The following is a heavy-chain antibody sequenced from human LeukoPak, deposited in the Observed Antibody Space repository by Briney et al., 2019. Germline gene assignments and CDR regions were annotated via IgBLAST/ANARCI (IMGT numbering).Heavy chain of an antibody. CDR1: GGSISTYY. CDR2: IYYSGTT. D-gene: IGHD3-10*01. J-gene: IGHJ5*02. V-gene: IGHV4-59*01. CDR3: ARGGDYYGSGTYYAFDP. Sequence: SETLSLTCTVSGGSISTYYWSWIRQPPGKGLEWIGYIYYSGTTNYNPSLKSRVTISVDTSKNQFSLKLSSVAAADTAVYYCARGGDYYGSGTYYAFDPWGQGTLVTVSS.